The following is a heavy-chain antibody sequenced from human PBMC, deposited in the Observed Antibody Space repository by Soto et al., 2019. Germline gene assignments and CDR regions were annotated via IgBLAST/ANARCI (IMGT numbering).Heavy chain of an antibody. V-gene: IGHV4-4*02. CDR1: GGSISSSNW. CDR3: ARDNYDSSGYYYAYTY. Sequence: QVQLQESGPGLVKPSGTLSLTCAVSGGSISSSNWWSWVRQPPGKGLEWIGEIYHSGSTNYNPSLKSRFTMSVDKSKNQFSLKLNSVTAADTAVYYCARDNYDSSGYYYAYTYWGQGTLVTVSS. CDR2: IYHSGST. D-gene: IGHD3-22*01. J-gene: IGHJ4*02.